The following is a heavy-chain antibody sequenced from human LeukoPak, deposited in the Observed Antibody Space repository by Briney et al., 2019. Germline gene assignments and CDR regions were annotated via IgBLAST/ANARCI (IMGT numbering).Heavy chain of an antibody. CDR2: ISGRGDKT. J-gene: IGHJ4*02. CDR3: AKRVRSNAGPFHW. Sequence: PGGSLRLSCAASGFTFSDSAMSWVRQAPGKGLEWASGISGRGDKTYYADSVKGRFTISRDNSKNTLRLQMNSLRDEDTAIYYCAKRVRSNAGPFHWWGQGTLASVS. CDR1: GFTFSDSA. D-gene: IGHD4-11*01. V-gene: IGHV3-23*01.